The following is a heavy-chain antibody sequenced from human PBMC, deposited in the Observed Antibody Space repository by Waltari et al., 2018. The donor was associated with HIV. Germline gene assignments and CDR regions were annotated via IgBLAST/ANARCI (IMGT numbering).Heavy chain of an antibody. CDR1: GGSFSGYY. CDR2: INHSGST. D-gene: IGHD5-12*01. V-gene: IGHV4-34*01. CDR3: ARGGIGGVATLYYFDY. J-gene: IGHJ4*02. Sequence: QVQLQQWGAGLLKPSETLSLTCAVYGGSFSGYYWSWIRQPPGKGLEWIGEINHSGSTNYNPSLKSRVTISVDTSKNQFSLKLSSVTAADTAVYYCARGGIGGVATLYYFDYWGQGTLVTVSS.